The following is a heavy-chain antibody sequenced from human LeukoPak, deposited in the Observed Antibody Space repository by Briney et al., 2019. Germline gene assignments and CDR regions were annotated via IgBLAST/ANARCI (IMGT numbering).Heavy chain of an antibody. D-gene: IGHD6-19*01. CDR3: ATQRSGWHYFDY. J-gene: IGHJ4*02. CDR2: ISSSGSST. Sequence: PGGFLRLSCAASGFTFSNYSMSWVRQAPGKGLEWVSSISSSGSSTNYADSVKGRFTISRDNSKNTLYLQMNSLRAEDTAVYYCATQRSGWHYFDYWGQGTLVTVSS. CDR1: GFTFSNYS. V-gene: IGHV3-23*01.